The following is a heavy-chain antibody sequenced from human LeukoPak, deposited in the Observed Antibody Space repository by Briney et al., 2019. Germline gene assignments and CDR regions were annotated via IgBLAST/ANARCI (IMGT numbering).Heavy chain of an antibody. CDR1: GFTFTSYS. CDR2: ISGSGGST. Sequence: GGSLRLSCAASGFTFTSYSMSWVRQAPGKGLEWVSAISGSGGSTYYADPVKGRFTISRDNSKNTLYLQMNSLRAEDTAVYYCAKEHFVIMVATNYFDYWGQGTLVTVSS. J-gene: IGHJ4*02. D-gene: IGHD5-12*01. V-gene: IGHV3-23*01. CDR3: AKEHFVIMVATNYFDY.